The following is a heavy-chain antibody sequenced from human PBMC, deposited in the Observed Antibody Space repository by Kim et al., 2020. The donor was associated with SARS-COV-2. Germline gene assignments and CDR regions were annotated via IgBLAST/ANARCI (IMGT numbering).Heavy chain of an antibody. Sequence: ASVKVSCKASGYTFTGYYMHWVRQAPGQGLEWMGWINPNSGGTNYAQKFQGRVTMTRDTSISTAYMELSRLRSDDTAVYYCARDYYYDSSGYYYPQYNYYYYGMDVWGQGPTVTVSS. CDR2: INPNSGGT. CDR1: GYTFTGYY. D-gene: IGHD3-22*01. J-gene: IGHJ6*02. CDR3: ARDYYYDSSGYYYPQYNYYYYGMDV. V-gene: IGHV1-2*02.